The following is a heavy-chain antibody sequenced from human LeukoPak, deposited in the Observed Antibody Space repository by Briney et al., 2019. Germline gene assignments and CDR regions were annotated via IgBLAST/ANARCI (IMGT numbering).Heavy chain of an antibody. CDR2: IYYSGST. D-gene: IGHD3-3*01. CDR1: GGSISSSSYY. Sequence: SETLSLTCTVSGGSISSSSYYWGWIRQPPGKGLEWIGSIYYSGSTYYNPSLKSRVTISVDTSKNQFSLKLSSVTAADTAVYYCARHQDAYDFWSGYLHNWFDPWGQGTLVTVSS. CDR3: ARHQDAYDFWSGYLHNWFDP. J-gene: IGHJ5*02. V-gene: IGHV4-39*01.